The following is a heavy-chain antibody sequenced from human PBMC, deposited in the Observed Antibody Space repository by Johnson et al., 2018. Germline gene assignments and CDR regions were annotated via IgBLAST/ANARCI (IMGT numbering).Heavy chain of an antibody. V-gene: IGHV3-23*01. J-gene: IGHJ6*02. CDR2: VGSMT. D-gene: IGHD6-6*01. CDR1: GFTFSNYA. CDR3: AKDREQRVLLFGMDV. Sequence: VQLQESGGGLVQPGGSLRLSCTASGFTFSNYAMCWVRQAPGKGLEWVAAVGSMTYYAHSVTGRFTISRDNSKNTVFLRMNSRRAEDTAVYYCAKDREQRVLLFGMDVWGQGPTVTVSS.